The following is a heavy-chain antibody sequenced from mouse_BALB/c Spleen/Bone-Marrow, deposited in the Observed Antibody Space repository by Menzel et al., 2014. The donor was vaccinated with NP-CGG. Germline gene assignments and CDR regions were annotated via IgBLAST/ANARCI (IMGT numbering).Heavy chain of an antibody. J-gene: IGHJ4*01. CDR2: INPSNGGT. CDR3: SRGRRDALDY. V-gene: IGHV1S81*02. CDR1: GYTFTSYY. Sequence: QVQLQQPGAELVKPGASVKLSCKASGYTFTSYYMYWVKQRPGQGLEWFGEINPSNGGTNFNEKFKNKATLTVDKSSSIAYMQLSSLTSEDSAVYYCSRGRRDALDYWGQGTSVTVSS.